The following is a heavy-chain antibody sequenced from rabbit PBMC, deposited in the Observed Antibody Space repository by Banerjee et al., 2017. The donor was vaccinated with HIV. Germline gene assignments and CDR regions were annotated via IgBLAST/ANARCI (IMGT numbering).Heavy chain of an antibody. D-gene: IGHD4-1*01. Sequence: QEQLEESGGDLVKPGASLTLTCTASGFTISSSYWMCWVRQAPGKGLEWIGTIETGSGGSTYYASWAKGRFTISKTSSTTVTLQMTSLTAADTATYFCARDLAGVIGWNFNLWGPGTLVTVS. CDR3: ARDLAGVIGWNFNL. CDR1: GFTISSSYW. J-gene: IGHJ4*01. V-gene: IGHV1S45*01. CDR2: IETGSGGST.